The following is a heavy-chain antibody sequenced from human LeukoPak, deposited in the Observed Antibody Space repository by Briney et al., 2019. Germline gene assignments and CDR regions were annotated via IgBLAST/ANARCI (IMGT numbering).Heavy chain of an antibody. CDR2: ISYDGSNK. D-gene: IGHD4-23*01. CDR1: GFTFSNYA. J-gene: IGHJ4*02. CDR3: ARDQAPTVVTPYDY. V-gene: IGHV3-30-3*01. Sequence: GGSLRLSCAASGFTFSNYAMHWVRQAPGKGLEWVAVISYDGSNKYYADSVKGRFTISRDNSKNTLYLQMNSLRAEDTAVYYCARDQAPTVVTPYDYWGQGTLVTVSS.